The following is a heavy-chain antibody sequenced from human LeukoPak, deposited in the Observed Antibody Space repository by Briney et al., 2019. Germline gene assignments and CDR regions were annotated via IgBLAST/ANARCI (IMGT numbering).Heavy chain of an antibody. CDR1: GFTVSSNY. Sequence: SGGSLRLSCAASGFTVSSNYMSWVRHAPGKGLEWVSVIYSGGSTYYADSVKGRFTISRDNSKNTLYLQMNSLRAEDTAVYYCARDGSGSYFDYWGQGTLVTVSS. CDR2: IYSGGST. D-gene: IGHD3-10*01. J-gene: IGHJ4*02. V-gene: IGHV3-53*01. CDR3: ARDGSGSYFDY.